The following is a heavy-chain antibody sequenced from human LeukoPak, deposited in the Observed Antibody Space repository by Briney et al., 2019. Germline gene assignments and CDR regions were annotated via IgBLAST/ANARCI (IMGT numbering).Heavy chain of an antibody. CDR2: ISSSSSFI. D-gene: IGHD1-7*01. CDR1: GFTFSSYG. V-gene: IGHV3-21*01. CDR3: ARGRELPDF. J-gene: IGHJ4*02. Sequence: PGRSLRLSCAASGFTFSSYGMHWVRQAPGKGLEWVSSISSSSSFIYYADSVKGRFTISRDNAKNSLYLQMNSLRAEDTAVYYCARGRELPDFRGQGTLVTVSS.